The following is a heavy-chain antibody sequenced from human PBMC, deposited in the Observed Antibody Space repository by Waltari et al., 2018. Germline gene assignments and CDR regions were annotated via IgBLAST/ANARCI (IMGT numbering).Heavy chain of an antibody. V-gene: IGHV3-73*01. Sequence: VQLVESGGDVVQPGGPLLISCVASGFTFETYGMHWVRQAPGKGLEWVGRIRSRTKGDATAYAESVQGRFTISRDDSKNTAYLEMNSLKTDDTAVYYCIRPFEMGIDWGQGTLVIVSS. J-gene: IGHJ4*02. CDR2: IRSRTKGDAT. CDR1: GFTFETYG. D-gene: IGHD7-27*01. CDR3: IRPFEMGID.